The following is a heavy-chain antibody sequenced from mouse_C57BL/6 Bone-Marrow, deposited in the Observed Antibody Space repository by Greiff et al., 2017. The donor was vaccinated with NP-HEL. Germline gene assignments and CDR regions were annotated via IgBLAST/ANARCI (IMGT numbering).Heavy chain of an antibody. J-gene: IGHJ2*01. V-gene: IGHV5-17*01. Sequence: DVKLVESGGGLVKPGGSLKLSCAASGFTFSDYGMHWVRQAPEKGLEWVAYISSGSSTIYYADTVKGRFTISRDNAKNTLFLQMTSLRSEDTAMYYCARCYYGSSLFDYWGQGTTLTVSS. CDR1: GFTFSDYG. CDR3: ARCYYGSSLFDY. D-gene: IGHD1-1*01. CDR2: ISSGSSTI.